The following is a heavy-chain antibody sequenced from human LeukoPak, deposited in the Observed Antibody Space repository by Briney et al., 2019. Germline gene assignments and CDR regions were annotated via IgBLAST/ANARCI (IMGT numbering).Heavy chain of an antibody. Sequence: GGSLRLSCAASGFTFSSYGMHWVRQAPGKGLEWVAFIRYDGSNKYYADSVKGRFTISRDNSKNTLYLQMNSLRAGDTAVYYCARFSGSSPHFDYWGQGTLVTVSS. CDR3: ARFSGSSPHFDY. J-gene: IGHJ4*02. CDR2: IRYDGSNK. D-gene: IGHD1-26*01. V-gene: IGHV3-30*02. CDR1: GFTFSSYG.